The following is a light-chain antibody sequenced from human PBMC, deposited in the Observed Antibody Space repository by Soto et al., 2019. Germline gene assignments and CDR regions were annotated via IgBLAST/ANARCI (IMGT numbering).Light chain of an antibody. CDR1: QSVCSN. Sequence: EIVMTQSPATLSVSPGERATLSCRASQSVCSNLAWYQQKPGQAPRLLIYRASTRATGIPARFSGSGSGTDFTITITSLQSEDFAVYYCQHYHNWPPWTFGQGTKVEIK. CDR2: RAS. CDR3: QHYHNWPPWT. V-gene: IGKV3-15*01. J-gene: IGKJ1*01.